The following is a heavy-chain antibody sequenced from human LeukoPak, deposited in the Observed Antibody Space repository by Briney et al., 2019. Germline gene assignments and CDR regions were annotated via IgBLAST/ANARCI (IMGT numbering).Heavy chain of an antibody. V-gene: IGHV3-7*03. CDR1: GFTFSSYW. D-gene: IGHD3-16*01. CDR3: ARGGGLDV. Sequence: GGSLRLSCAASGFTFSSYWMNWARQAPGKGLEWVASINHNGNVNYYVDSVKGRFTISGDNAKNSLYLQMSNLRAEDTAVYFCARGGGLDVWGQGATVIVSS. CDR2: INHNGNVN. J-gene: IGHJ6*02.